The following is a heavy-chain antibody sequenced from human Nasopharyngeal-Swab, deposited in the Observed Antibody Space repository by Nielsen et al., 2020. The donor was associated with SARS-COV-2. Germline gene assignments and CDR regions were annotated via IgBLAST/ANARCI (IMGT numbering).Heavy chain of an antibody. CDR3: ARALEYSSSSWDY. D-gene: IGHD6-6*01. V-gene: IGHV3-53*01. CDR2: IYSGGTT. CDR1: GFAFTDYS. Sequence: GESLKISCAASGFAFTDYSMDWVRQAPGKGLEWVSVIYSGGTTYYADSVKGRFTISRDNSKNTLYLQMNSLRAEDTAVYYCARALEYSSSSWDYWGQGTLVTVSS. J-gene: IGHJ4*02.